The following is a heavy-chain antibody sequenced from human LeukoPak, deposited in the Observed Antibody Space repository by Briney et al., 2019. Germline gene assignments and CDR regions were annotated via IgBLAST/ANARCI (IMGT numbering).Heavy chain of an antibody. Sequence: ASVKVSCKASGGTFSSYAISWVRQAPGQGLEWMGRIIPILGIANYAQKFQGRVTITADESTSTAYMELSSLRSEDTAVYYCATEYSSSSGPYPGYYMDVWGKGTTVTVSS. V-gene: IGHV1-69*04. CDR3: ATEYSSSSGPYPGYYMDV. D-gene: IGHD6-6*01. CDR1: GGTFSSYA. J-gene: IGHJ6*03. CDR2: IIPILGIA.